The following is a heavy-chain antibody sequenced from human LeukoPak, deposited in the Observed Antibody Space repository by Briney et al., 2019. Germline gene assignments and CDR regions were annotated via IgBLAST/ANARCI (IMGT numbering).Heavy chain of an antibody. D-gene: IGHD6-6*01. CDR2: ISGSGGST. V-gene: IGHV3-23*01. J-gene: IGHJ4*02. Sequence: PGGSLRLSCAASGFTFSSYAMSWVRQAPGKGLEWVSAISGSGGSTYYADSVKGRFTISRDNSKNTLYLQMNSLRAEDTAVYYCAKVGKYSSSSAYFDYWGQGTLVTVSS. CDR1: GFTFSSYA. CDR3: AKVGKYSSSSAYFDY.